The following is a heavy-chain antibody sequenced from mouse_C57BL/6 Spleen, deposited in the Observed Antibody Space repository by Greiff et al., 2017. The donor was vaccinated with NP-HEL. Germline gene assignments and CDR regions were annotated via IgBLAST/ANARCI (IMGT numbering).Heavy chain of an antibody. V-gene: IGHV1-82*01. CDR2: IYPGDGDT. Sequence: GPELVKPGASVKISCKASVYAFSSSWMNWVKQRPGKGLEWIGRIYPGDGDTNYNGKFKGKATLTADKSSSTAYMQLSSLTSEDSAVYFCARDWGSWFAYWGQGTLVTVSA. CDR1: VYAFSSSW. J-gene: IGHJ3*01. CDR3: ARDWGSWFAY.